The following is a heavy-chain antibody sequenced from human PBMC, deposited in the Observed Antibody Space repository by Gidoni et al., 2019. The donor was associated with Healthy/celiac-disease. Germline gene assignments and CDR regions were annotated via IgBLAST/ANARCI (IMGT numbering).Heavy chain of an antibody. CDR3: ASPTTMVRGVYYYYGMDV. V-gene: IGHV1-2*02. CDR2: INPNSGGT. J-gene: IGHJ6*02. D-gene: IGHD3-10*01. CDR1: GYTFTGYY. Sequence: QVQLVQSGAEVKKPGASVKVSCKASGYTFTGYYMHWVRQAPGQGLEWMGWINPNSGGTNYAQKFQGRVTMTRDTSISTAYMELSRLRSDDTAVYYCASPTTMVRGVYYYYGMDVWGQGTTVTVSS.